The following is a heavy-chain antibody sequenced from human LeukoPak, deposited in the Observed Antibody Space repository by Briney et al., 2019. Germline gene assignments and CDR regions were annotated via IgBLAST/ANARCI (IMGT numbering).Heavy chain of an antibody. J-gene: IGHJ5*02. Sequence: SETLSPTCAVYGGSFSGYYWSWIRQPPGKGLEWIGEINHSGSTNYNPSLESRVTISVDTSKNQFSLRLSSVTAADTAVYYCARGQQPPGFDPWGQGTLVTVSS. D-gene: IGHD6-13*01. CDR1: GGSFSGYY. CDR3: ARGQQPPGFDP. V-gene: IGHV4-34*01. CDR2: INHSGST.